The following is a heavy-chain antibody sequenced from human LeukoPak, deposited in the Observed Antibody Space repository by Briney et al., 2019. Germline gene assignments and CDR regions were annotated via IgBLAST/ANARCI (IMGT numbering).Heavy chain of an antibody. D-gene: IGHD7-27*01. V-gene: IGHV3-30*02. J-gene: IGHJ4*02. CDR2: IRYDGSNK. CDR3: AKDRGLTGDLRGFDY. CDR1: GFTFSSYG. Sequence: PGGSLRLSXAASGFTFSSYGMHWVRQAPGKGLEWVAFIRYDGSNKYCADSVKSRFTISRDNSKNTLYLQMNSLRAEDTAVYYCAKDRGLTGDLRGFDYWGQGTLVTVSS.